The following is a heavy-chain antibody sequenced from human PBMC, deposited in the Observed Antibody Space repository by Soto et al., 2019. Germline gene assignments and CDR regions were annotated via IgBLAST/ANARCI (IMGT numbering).Heavy chain of an antibody. Sequence: QVQLVQSGAEVKKPGASVKVSCKASGYTFTSYAMHWVRQAPGQRLEWMGWINAGNGNTKYSQKFQGRVTITRDTSASTAYMELSSLRSEDTAVYYCARDLTSYYYSYGMDVWGQGTTVTVSS. CDR1: GYTFTSYA. J-gene: IGHJ6*02. V-gene: IGHV1-3*01. CDR3: ARDLTSYYYSYGMDV. CDR2: INAGNGNT. D-gene: IGHD3-9*01.